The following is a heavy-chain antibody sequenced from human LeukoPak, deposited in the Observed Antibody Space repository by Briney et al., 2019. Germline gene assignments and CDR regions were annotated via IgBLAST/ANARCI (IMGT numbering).Heavy chain of an antibody. Sequence: GGSLRLSCAASGFTFSDYYMSWIRQAPGKGLEWVSYISSSGSTIYYADSVKGRFTISRDNAKNSLYLQMNSLRAEDTAVYYCADYYYDSSGYFPRWGQGTLVTVSS. V-gene: IGHV3-11*01. CDR1: GFTFSDYY. J-gene: IGHJ4*02. CDR3: ADYYYDSSGYFPR. D-gene: IGHD3-22*01. CDR2: ISSSGSTI.